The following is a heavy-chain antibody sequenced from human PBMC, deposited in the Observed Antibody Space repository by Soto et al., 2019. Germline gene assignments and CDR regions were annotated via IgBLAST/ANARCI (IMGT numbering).Heavy chain of an antibody. CDR2: IYYSGST. Sequence: QLQLQESGPGLVKPSETLSLTCTVSGGSISSSSYYWGWIRQPPGKGLEWIGSIYYSGSTYYNPSLKSRVTISVATSKNQFSLKLSSVTAADTAVYYCARQKWELLPILDYWGQGTLVTVSS. CDR3: ARQKWELLPILDY. CDR1: GGSISSSSYY. V-gene: IGHV4-39*01. J-gene: IGHJ4*02. D-gene: IGHD1-26*01.